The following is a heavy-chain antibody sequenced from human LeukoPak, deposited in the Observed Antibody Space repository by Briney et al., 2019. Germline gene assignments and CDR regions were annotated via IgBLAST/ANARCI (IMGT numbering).Heavy chain of an antibody. CDR3: ARDLRDYDILTGYYYGSRDYYGMDV. V-gene: IGHV1-46*01. CDR1: GYTFTSYY. CDR2: INPSSGST. J-gene: IGHJ6*02. D-gene: IGHD3-9*01. Sequence: GASVKVSCKASGYTFTSYYMHWVRQAPGQGLEWMGIINPSSGSTSYAQKFQGRVTMTRDTSTSTVYMELSSLRSEDTAVYYCARDLRDYDILTGYYYGSRDYYGMDVWGQGTTVTVSS.